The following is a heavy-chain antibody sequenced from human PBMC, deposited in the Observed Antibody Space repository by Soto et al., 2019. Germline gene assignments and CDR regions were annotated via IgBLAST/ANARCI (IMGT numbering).Heavy chain of an antibody. V-gene: IGHV3-7*01. J-gene: IGHJ4*02. CDR1: GFTFSNYW. D-gene: IGHD1-26*01. CDR2: MNQDGSQK. CDR3: VKSDVGRNRVADQDY. Sequence: EVQLVESGGELIQPGGSLRLSCAASGFTFSNYWMSWVRQAPGKGLEWVAMMNQDGSQKNYVDSVKCRFAISRDNAKNSLYLQMNNLRAEDTAVYSCVKSDVGRNRVADQDYWGQGTLVTVSS.